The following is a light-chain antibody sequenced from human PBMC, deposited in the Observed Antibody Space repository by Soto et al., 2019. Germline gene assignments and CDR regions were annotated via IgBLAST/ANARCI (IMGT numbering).Light chain of an antibody. J-gene: IGKJ1*01. CDR3: QQCNTYST. Sequence: DIQLTQSPPILSASVGDRATITCRASQSIGSWLAWYQQKPGKAPNLLIFQTSNLESGVPSRFSGSGSGTEFTLTISSLQPEDFATYYCQQCNTYSTFGQGTKVESK. V-gene: IGKV1-5*03. CDR2: QTS. CDR1: QSIGSW.